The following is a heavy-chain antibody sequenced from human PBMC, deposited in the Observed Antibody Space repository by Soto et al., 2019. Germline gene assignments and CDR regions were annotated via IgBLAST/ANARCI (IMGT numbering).Heavy chain of an antibody. V-gene: IGHV4-59*01. CDR1: GGSIRSYY. J-gene: IGHJ4*02. Sequence: QVQLQESGPALVKPSETLSLSCTVSGGSIRSYYWTWMRQPPGKGLEWIGDIYYSGSTNYNPSLRSRVTISVDTSKNQFSLKLSSLTAADTAVYYCVRANYFDYWGQGTLVTVSS. CDR3: VRANYFDY. CDR2: IYYSGST.